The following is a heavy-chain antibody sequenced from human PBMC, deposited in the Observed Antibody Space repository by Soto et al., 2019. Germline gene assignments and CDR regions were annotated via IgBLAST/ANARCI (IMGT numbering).Heavy chain of an antibody. CDR2: INPNSGGT. CDR3: ARAIPTLDP. J-gene: IGHJ5*02. V-gene: IGHV1-2*02. CDR1: GYTFTGYY. D-gene: IGHD2-21*01. Sequence: ASVNVSCKASGYTFTGYYMHWVRQAPGQGLELMGWINPNSGGTNYAQKFQGRVTMTRXXXXXXAXMXLXXLRSDDTAVYYCARAIPTLDPWGQGTLVTVSS.